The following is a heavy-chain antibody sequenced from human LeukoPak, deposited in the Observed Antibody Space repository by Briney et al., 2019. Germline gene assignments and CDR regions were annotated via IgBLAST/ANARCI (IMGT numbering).Heavy chain of an antibody. CDR3: ARWRFDSGDHVFDY. J-gene: IGHJ4*02. V-gene: IGHV4-31*03. D-gene: IGHD6-19*01. CDR2: IYYSGST. Sequence: PSKTLSLTCTVSGGSISSATYYWGWIRQHPGKGLEWVGLIYYSGSTYYKPSLKSRITISVATSKNQFSLELTSVTAADTAVHYCARWRFDSGDHVFDYWGQGTLVTVSS. CDR1: GGSISSATYY.